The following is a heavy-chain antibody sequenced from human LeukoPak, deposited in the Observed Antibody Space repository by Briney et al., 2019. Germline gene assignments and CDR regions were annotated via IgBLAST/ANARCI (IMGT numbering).Heavy chain of an antibody. V-gene: IGHV3-30-3*01. CDR1: GFTFSSYA. CDR2: ISYDGSNK. Sequence: GGSLRLSCAASGFTFSSYAMHWVRQAPGKGLEWVAVISYDGSNKYYADSVKGRFTISRDNSKNTLYLQMNSLRAEDTAVYYCARGMIFGVVINPLFDYWGQGTLVTVSS. J-gene: IGHJ4*02. D-gene: IGHD3-3*01. CDR3: ARGMIFGVVINPLFDY.